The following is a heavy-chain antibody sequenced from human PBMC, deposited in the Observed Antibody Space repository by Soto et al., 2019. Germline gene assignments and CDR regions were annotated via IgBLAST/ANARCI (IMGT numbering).Heavy chain of an antibody. Sequence: GGSLRLSCVASGFTFSRYWMSWVRQAPGKGLEWVANIKQDGSEKYYVDSVKGRFTISRDNAKNSLYLQMNSLRVDDTALYYCARDGTGAPVWGNYRADYWRHGALVTVSS. CDR2: IKQDGSEK. CDR3: ARDGTGAPVWGNYRADY. CDR1: GFTFSRYW. V-gene: IGHV3-7*03. D-gene: IGHD3-16*02. J-gene: IGHJ4*01.